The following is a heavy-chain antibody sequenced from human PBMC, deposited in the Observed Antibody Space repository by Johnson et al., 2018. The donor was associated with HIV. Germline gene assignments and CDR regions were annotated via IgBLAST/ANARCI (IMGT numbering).Heavy chain of an antibody. CDR3: ARDLRNSGWSNGFDV. CDR1: GFTFSSYG. J-gene: IGHJ3*01. V-gene: IGHV3-33*01. Sequence: VQLVESGGGLVQPGGSLRLSCAASGFTFSSYGMHWVRQAPGKGLEWVAVVWSDGINKYYADSVKGRFTISRDNSKNTLYLQMNSLRAEDTAVYYCARDLRNSGWSNGFDVWGQGTMVTVSS. D-gene: IGHD6-19*01. CDR2: VWSDGINK.